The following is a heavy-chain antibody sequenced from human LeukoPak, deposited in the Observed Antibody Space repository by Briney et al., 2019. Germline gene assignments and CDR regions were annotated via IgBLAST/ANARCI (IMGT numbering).Heavy chain of an antibody. CDR3: ARDGRGIAASYFDY. V-gene: IGHV3-7*05. CDR2: IKQDGSEK. CDR1: GFTFSSYW. Sequence: TGGSLRLSCAASGFTFSSYWMSWVRQAPGKGLEWVANIKQDGSEKYYVDSVKGRFTISRDNAKSSLYLQMNSLRAEDTAVYYCARDGRGIAASYFDYWGQGTLVTVSS. J-gene: IGHJ4*02. D-gene: IGHD6-13*01.